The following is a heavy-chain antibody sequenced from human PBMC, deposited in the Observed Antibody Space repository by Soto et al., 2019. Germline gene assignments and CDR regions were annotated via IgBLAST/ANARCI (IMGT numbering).Heavy chain of an antibody. V-gene: IGHV1-69*02. CDR3: APLDGSAVAGG. CDR2: IIPILGIA. J-gene: IGHJ4*02. CDR1: GGTFSSYT. D-gene: IGHD6-19*01. Sequence: QVQLVQSGAEVKKPGSSVKVSCKASGGTFSSYTISWVRQAPGQGLEWMGRIIPILGIANYAQKFQGRVTITADKSTSTAYMELSSLRSEDTAVYYWAPLDGSAVAGGWGQGPLVTVSS.